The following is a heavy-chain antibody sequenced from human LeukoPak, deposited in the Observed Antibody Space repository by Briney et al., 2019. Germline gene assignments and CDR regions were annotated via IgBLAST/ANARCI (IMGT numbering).Heavy chain of an antibody. Sequence: GGSLRLSCAASGFTFSSYGMHWVRQAPGKGLEWVAVISYDGSNKYYADSVKGRFTISRDNSKNTLYLQMNSLRAEDTAVYYCAKDSRFSGTTSRFDYWGQGTLVTVSS. CDR2: ISYDGSNK. D-gene: IGHD1-7*01. J-gene: IGHJ4*02. CDR3: AKDSRFSGTTSRFDY. CDR1: GFTFSSYG. V-gene: IGHV3-30*18.